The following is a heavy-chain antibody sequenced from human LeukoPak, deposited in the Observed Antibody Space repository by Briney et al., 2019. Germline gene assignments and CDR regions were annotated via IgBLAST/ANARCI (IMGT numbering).Heavy chain of an antibody. CDR1: GFTFSSDW. J-gene: IGHJ4*02. Sequence: GGSLRLSCAASGFTFSSDWMSWVRQAPGQGLEWMGWISAYNGNTNYAQKLQGRVTMTTDTSTITPYMELRSLRSDDTAVYYCARAGSGWYLDYWGQGTLVTVSS. D-gene: IGHD6-19*01. CDR2: ISAYNGNT. V-gene: IGHV1-18*01. CDR3: ARAGSGWYLDY.